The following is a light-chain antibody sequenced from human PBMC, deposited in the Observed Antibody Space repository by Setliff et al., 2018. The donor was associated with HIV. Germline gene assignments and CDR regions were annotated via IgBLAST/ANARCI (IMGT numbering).Light chain of an antibody. CDR1: DSNIGNNA. V-gene: IGLV1-36*01. Sequence: QSVLTQPPSVSEAPRQRVTISCSGSDSNIGNNAVNWYQQLPGKAPKLLIYYDDLLPSGVSDRFSGSKSGTSASLAISGLQSEDEADYYCAAWDDRLNAVVFGGGTKGTVL. CDR3: AAWDDRLNAVV. J-gene: IGLJ2*01. CDR2: YDD.